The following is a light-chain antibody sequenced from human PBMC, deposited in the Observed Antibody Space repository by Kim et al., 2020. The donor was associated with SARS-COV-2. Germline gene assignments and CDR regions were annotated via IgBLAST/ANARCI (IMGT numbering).Light chain of an antibody. V-gene: IGLV1-44*01. CDR1: NSNIGTNT. CDR2: ANN. CDR3: AAWDASLNGWV. J-gene: IGLJ3*02. Sequence: QSVLTQPPSASGPPGKRVTISCSGGNSNIGTNTVNWYQQFPGTAPKLLIYANNHRPSGVPDRFSGSKSDTSASLAISGLQSEDEADYFCAAWDASLNGWVFGGGTKVTVL.